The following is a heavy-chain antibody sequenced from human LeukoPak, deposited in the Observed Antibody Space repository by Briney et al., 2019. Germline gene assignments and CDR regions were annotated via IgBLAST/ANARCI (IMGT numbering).Heavy chain of an antibody. V-gene: IGHV2-5*02. J-gene: IGHJ4*02. CDR3: ARSPYYDILTGSRGTFDY. Sequence: ESGPTLVKPTQTLTLTCTFSGFSFSTSRVGVGWIRQPPGKALEWLAVIYWAEAKRYRPSLKSRLTITKDTSKNQVVLTMTNMDPVDTATYYCARSPYYDILTGSRGTFDYWGRGILVTVSS. CDR2: IYWAEAK. D-gene: IGHD3-9*01. CDR1: GFSFSTSRVG.